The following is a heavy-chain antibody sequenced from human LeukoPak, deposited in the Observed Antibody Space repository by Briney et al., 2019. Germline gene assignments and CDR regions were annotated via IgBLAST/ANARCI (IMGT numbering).Heavy chain of an antibody. V-gene: IGHV4-59*08. CDR2: IYHSGST. CDR1: GVSISSYY. CDR3: ARHKIYYGMDV. Sequence: SETLSLTCTVYGVSISSYYWSWIRQPPGKGLEWIVHIYHSGSTSYSPYLKSRVTISVDPSKNQFSLKLSSVTAADTAVYYCARHKIYYGMDVWGQGTTVTVSS. J-gene: IGHJ6*02.